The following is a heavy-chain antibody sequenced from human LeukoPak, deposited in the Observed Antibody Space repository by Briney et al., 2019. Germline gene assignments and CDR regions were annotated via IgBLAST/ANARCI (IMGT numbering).Heavy chain of an antibody. Sequence: GGSLTLSCAASGFTFSSYALSWVRHAPGQGLELVSAIGGSYRGTYYADSVQGRFTISTDNSTNNQYLQMISLRAAATTVYYYPKDDDGSGSYPSFHYWGQGTLVTVSS. CDR1: GFTFSSYA. CDR2: IGGSYRGT. V-gene: IGHV3-23*01. D-gene: IGHD3-10*01. J-gene: IGHJ4*02. CDR3: PKDDDGSGSYPSFHY.